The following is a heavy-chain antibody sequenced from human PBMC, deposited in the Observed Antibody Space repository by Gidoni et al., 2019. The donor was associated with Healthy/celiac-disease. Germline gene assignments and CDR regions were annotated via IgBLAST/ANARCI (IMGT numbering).Heavy chain of an antibody. CDR3: AKGPSSSWDSDY. D-gene: IGHD6-13*01. CDR2: ISGSGGST. Sequence: SSSYAMSWVRQAPGKGLEWVSAISGSGGSTYYADSVKGRFTISRDKSKNTLYLQMNSLRAEDTAIYYCAKGPSSSWDSDYWGQGTLVTVSS. CDR1: SSSYA. J-gene: IGHJ4*02. V-gene: IGHV3-23*01.